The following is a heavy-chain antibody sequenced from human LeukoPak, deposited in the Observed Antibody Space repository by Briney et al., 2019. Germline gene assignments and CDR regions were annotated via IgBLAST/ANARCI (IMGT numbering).Heavy chain of an antibody. CDR3: ARDEWGDAFDI. D-gene: IGHD1-26*01. J-gene: IGHJ3*02. V-gene: IGHV3-21*01. CDR1: GFTFSSYS. Sequence: GGSLRLSCAASGFTFSSYSMNWVRQAPGKGLEWVSSISSSSSYIHSADSVRGRFTISRDNAKNSLFLQMNSLRAEDTAAYYCARDEWGDAFDIWGQGTMVTVFS. CDR2: ISSSSSYI.